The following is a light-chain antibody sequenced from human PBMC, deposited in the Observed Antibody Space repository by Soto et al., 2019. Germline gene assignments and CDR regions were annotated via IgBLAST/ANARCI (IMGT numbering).Light chain of an antibody. J-gene: IGLJ7*01. V-gene: IGLV3-21*04. CDR2: YDS. Sequence: SSELTQPPSASVAPGKTARITCGGNNIGSKSVHWYQQKPGQAPVLVIYYDSDRPSGIPERFSGSNSGNTATLTISRVEAGDEADYYCQVWDSSSDHRAVFGGGTQLTVL. CDR1: NIGSKS. CDR3: QVWDSSSDHRAV.